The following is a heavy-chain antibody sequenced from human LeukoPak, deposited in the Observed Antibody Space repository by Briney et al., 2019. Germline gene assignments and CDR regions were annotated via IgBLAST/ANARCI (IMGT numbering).Heavy chain of an antibody. CDR1: GGSISSYY. CDR3: AGGRSIFRF. D-gene: IGHD3-9*01. J-gene: IGHJ4*02. V-gene: IGHV4-59*01. Sequence: SETLSLTCTVSGGSISSYYWSWIRQPPGKGLEWIGYIYYSGSTNSNPSLKSRVTISVDTSRNRFSLKLSSVTAADTAVYYCAGGRSIFRFWGQGTLVTVSS. CDR2: IYYSGST.